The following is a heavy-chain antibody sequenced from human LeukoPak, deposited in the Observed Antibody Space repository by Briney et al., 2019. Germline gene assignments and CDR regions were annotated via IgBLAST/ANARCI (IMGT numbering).Heavy chain of an antibody. D-gene: IGHD6-13*01. CDR3: AKGSSSWYDNEHY. CDR2: ISGSGGST. CDR1: GFTFSSYA. J-gene: IGHJ4*02. Sequence: GGSLRLSCAASGFTFSSYAMSWVRQAPGKGLEWVSAISGSGGSTYYTDSVKGRFTISRDNSKNTLYLQMNSLGAEDTAVYYCAKGSSSWYDNEHYWGQGTLVTVSS. V-gene: IGHV3-23*01.